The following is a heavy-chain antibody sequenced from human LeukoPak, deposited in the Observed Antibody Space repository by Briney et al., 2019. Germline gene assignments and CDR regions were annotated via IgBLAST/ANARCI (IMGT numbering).Heavy chain of an antibody. D-gene: IGHD3-22*01. CDR1: GFTFSTYS. Sequence: GGSLRLACAASGFTFSTYSMNWVRQAPGKGLEWVSYISSSSSTIYYADSVKGRFTISRDNAKNSLYLQMNSLRAEDTAVYYCARGSTYYDSSGQVPFDYWGQGTLVTVSS. J-gene: IGHJ4*02. CDR3: ARGSTYYDSSGQVPFDY. V-gene: IGHV3-48*01. CDR2: ISSSSSTI.